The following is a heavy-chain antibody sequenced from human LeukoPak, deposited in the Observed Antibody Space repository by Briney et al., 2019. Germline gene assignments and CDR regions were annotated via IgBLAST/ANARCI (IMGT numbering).Heavy chain of an antibody. D-gene: IGHD4-23*01. J-gene: IGHJ4*02. CDR3: ASGYGGAGLFDY. Sequence: ASVKVSCKASGYTLTSYDINWVRQATGQGLEWMGWMNPNSGNTGYAQKFQGRVTMTRNTSISTAYMELSSLRSEDTAVYYCASGYGGAGLFDYWGQGTLVTVSS. CDR1: GYTLTSYD. V-gene: IGHV1-8*01. CDR2: MNPNSGNT.